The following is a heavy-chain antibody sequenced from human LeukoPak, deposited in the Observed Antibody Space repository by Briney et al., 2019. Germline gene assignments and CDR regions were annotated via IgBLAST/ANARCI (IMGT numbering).Heavy chain of an antibody. CDR2: ICPGDSDT. J-gene: IGHJ3*02. D-gene: IGHD3-22*01. CDR1: GFSFTSYW. V-gene: IGHV5-51*01. CDR3: ARQPYDSSGYYRGAFDI. Sequence: GESLKISCKGSGFSFTSYWIGWVRQMPGKGLEGMGTICPGDSDTRYTPSFQGQVTISADKSISTAYLQWSSLKASDTAIYYCARQPYDSSGYYRGAFDIWGQGTVVTVSS.